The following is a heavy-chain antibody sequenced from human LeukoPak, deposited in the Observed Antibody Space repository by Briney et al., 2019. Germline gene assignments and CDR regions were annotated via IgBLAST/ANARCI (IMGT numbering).Heavy chain of an antibody. J-gene: IGHJ5*02. CDR2: INHSGST. CDR1: GGSFSGYY. CDR3: ARGRGSSWYWGVRWFDP. D-gene: IGHD6-13*01. V-gene: IGHV4-34*01. Sequence: SETLSLTCAVYGGSFSGYYWSWIRQPPGKGLEWIGEINHSGSTNYNPSLKSRVTISVDTTKNQFSLKLSSVTAADTAVYYCARGRGSSWYWGVRWFDPGGQGTLVTVSS.